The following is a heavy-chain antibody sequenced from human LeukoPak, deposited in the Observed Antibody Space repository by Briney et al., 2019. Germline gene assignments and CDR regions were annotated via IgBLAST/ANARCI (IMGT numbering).Heavy chain of an antibody. Sequence: GESLKISCKGSGYSFTSYWFAWVRQMPGKGLEWMGIIYPGDSDTGYSPSFQGQVTISADKSISTAYLQWSSLKASDTAMYYCARTYCSSTSCHLDYWGQGTLVTVSS. CDR3: ARTYCSSTSCHLDY. D-gene: IGHD2-2*01. CDR2: IYPGDSDT. V-gene: IGHV5-51*01. CDR1: GYSFTSYW. J-gene: IGHJ4*02.